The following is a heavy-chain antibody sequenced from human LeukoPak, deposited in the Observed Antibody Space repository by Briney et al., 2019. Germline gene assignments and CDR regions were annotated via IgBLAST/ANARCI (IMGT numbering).Heavy chain of an antibody. CDR1: GFTFSSYS. J-gene: IGHJ3*02. CDR3: ARVKVGVWGVFDT. V-gene: IGHV3-48*04. Sequence: GGSLRLSCAASGFTFSSYSMNWVRQAPGKGLEWVSYISSSSSVIYYPDSVKGRFIISRDNAKNTLYLQMNSLGAEDTAVYYCARVKVGVWGVFDTWGQGTMVTVSS. D-gene: IGHD1-26*01. CDR2: ISSSSSVI.